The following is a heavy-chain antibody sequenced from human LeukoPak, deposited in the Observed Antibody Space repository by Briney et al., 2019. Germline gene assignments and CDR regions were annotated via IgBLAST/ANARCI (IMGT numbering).Heavy chain of an antibody. D-gene: IGHD2-8*01. CDR1: GFTFSSYS. CDR3: AVDLLDGVPDYFDF. V-gene: IGHV3-21*01. Sequence: GGSLRLSCAASGFTFSSYSMNWVRQAPGKGLEWVSSISSSSSYIYYADSVKGRFTISRDNAKNSLYLQMNSLRVDDTAVYYCAVDLLDGVPDYFDFWGQGTLVTVSS. CDR2: ISSSSSYI. J-gene: IGHJ4*02.